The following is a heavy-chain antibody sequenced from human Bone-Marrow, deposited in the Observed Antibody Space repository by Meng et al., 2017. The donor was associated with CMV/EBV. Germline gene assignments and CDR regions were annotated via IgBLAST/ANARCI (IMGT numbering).Heavy chain of an antibody. V-gene: IGHV3-30*04. Sequence: GGSLRLSCEASEFTFSSYAMHWVRLAPGKGLEWVAVISHSGSFKNYADSVRGRFTISRDNSKNTLYLQMDSLRPEDAALYYCVRETYGLPFDYWGQGTLVTVSS. D-gene: IGHD3-10*01. CDR2: ISHSGSFK. CDR1: EFTFSSYA. CDR3: VRETYGLPFDY. J-gene: IGHJ4*02.